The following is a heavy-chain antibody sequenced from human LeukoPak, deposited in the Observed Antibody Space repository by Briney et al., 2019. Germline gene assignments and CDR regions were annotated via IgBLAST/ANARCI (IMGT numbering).Heavy chain of an antibody. Sequence: GGSLRLSCAASGFTFSSYWMHWVRQAPGKGLVWFSRINSDGSSTSYADSVKGRFTISRDNAKNSLYLQMNSLRAEDSALYYCAKGWLSSYGDAIDYWGQGTLVTVSS. CDR1: GFTFSSYW. J-gene: IGHJ4*02. V-gene: IGHV3-74*01. CDR2: INSDGSST. CDR3: AKGWLSSYGDAIDY. D-gene: IGHD4-17*01.